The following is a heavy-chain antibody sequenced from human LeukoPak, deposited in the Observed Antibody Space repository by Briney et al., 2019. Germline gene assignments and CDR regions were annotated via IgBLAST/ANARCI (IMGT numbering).Heavy chain of an antibody. CDR3: ARVEVPAAIHP. D-gene: IGHD2-2*02. Sequence: ASVKVSCKASGYTFTSCGISWVRPAPGQGLAWMGWISAYNGNTNYAQKLQGRVTMTTDTSTSTAYMELRSLRSDDTAVYYCARVEVPAAIHPWGQGTLVTVSS. V-gene: IGHV1-18*01. J-gene: IGHJ5*02. CDR2: ISAYNGNT. CDR1: GYTFTSCG.